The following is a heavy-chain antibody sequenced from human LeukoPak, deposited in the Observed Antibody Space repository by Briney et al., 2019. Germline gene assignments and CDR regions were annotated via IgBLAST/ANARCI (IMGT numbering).Heavy chain of an antibody. V-gene: IGHV3-53*01. J-gene: IGHJ4*02. CDR3: ARNYYDSSGYDYAFAY. CDR2: IYSGGGT. CDR1: GFTVSSNY. D-gene: IGHD3-22*01. Sequence: GGSLRLSCAASGFTVSSNYMSWVRQAPGKGLEWGSVIYSGGGTYYSDSVKGRFTISRDNSKNTLYLQMNSLRAEDTAVYYCARNYYDSSGYDYAFAYWGQGTLVTVSS.